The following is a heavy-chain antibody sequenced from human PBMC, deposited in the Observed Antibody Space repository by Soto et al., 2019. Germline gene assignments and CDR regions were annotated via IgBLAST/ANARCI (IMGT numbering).Heavy chain of an antibody. Sequence: QVHLEESGGGVVHPGRSLRLSCAASGFTFNTYAVHWVRQAPGKGREWVAVVSSDGSNKYYSDSVKGRFSISRDNSNNTLSLQMNSLRTEDTAVYYCARGAITVLRGVDYWGRGTLVTVSS. V-gene: IGHV3-30*04. D-gene: IGHD3-10*01. CDR3: ARGAITVLRGVDY. CDR1: GFTFNTYA. J-gene: IGHJ4*02. CDR2: VSSDGSNK.